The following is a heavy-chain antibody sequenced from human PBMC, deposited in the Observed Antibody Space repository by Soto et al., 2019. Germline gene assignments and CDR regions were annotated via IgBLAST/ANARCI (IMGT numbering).Heavy chain of an antibody. J-gene: IGHJ3*02. CDR2: IIPIFGTA. V-gene: IGHV1-69*01. CDR3: EIEAPRHAFDI. Sequence: QVQLVQSGAEVQKPGSSVTVSCKASGGTFSSYAISWVRQAPGQGLEWMGGIIPIFGTANYAQKFQGRVTITADESTSTAYMELSSLRSEDTAGYYGEIEAPRHAFDIWGQGTMVTVSS. CDR1: GGTFSSYA.